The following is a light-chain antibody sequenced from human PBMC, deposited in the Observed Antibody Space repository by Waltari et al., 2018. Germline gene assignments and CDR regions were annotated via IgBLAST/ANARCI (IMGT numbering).Light chain of an antibody. CDR2: LAS. J-gene: IGKJ4*01. Sequence: DIVMTQSPDSLAVSLGERATINCKSSQSVLYSSNNKNYLAWYQQKPGQAPKLLIYLASTRESGVPDRFSGSGSGTDFTLTISSLQAEDVAVYYCQQDYSTRPLTFGGGTKVEIK. V-gene: IGKV4-1*01. CDR1: QSVLYSSNNKNY. CDR3: QQDYSTRPLT.